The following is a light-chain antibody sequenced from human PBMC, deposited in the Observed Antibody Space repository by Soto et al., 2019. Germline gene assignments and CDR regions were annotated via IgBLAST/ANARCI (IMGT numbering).Light chain of an antibody. CDR1: QSVRDL. J-gene: IGKJ4*01. V-gene: IGKV3-11*01. Sequence: EIVLTQSPVTLSLSPGETASLSCRASQSVRDLLAWYQQKPGQAPRLLIYDASNRATAIPARFSGSGSGTDFTLTISSLEPEDSAVYFCQHRSNWPLTFGGGTKVEI. CDR2: DAS. CDR3: QHRSNWPLT.